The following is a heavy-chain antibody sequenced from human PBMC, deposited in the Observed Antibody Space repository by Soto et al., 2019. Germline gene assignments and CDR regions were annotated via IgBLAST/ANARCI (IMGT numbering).Heavy chain of an antibody. D-gene: IGHD4-17*01. CDR1: GYSFTTSG. Sequence: QAQLVQSGAEVKEPGASVKVSCKASGYSFTTSGITWVRQAPGQGLEWMGWISTYNGNTNYAQKLQDRVTLTTETCTSTAYMERGRLRSDDTAVYYCARRLYGDWEYWGQGTRVTVCS. V-gene: IGHV1-18*01. CDR2: ISTYNGNT. J-gene: IGHJ4*02. CDR3: ARRLYGDWEY.